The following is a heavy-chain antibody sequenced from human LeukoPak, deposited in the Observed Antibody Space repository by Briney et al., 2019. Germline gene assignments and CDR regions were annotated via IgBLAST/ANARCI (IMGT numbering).Heavy chain of an antibody. J-gene: IGHJ6*03. Sequence: PGGSLRLSCAASGFTFSSYEMNWVRQAPGKGLEWVSYISSSDSTIYYADSVKGRFTISRDNAKNSLYLQMNSLRAEDTAVYYCARDRAAYDSSGYYPRDYYYMDVWGKGTTVTVSS. CDR3: ARDRAAYDSSGYYPRDYYYMDV. V-gene: IGHV3-48*03. D-gene: IGHD3-22*01. CDR1: GFTFSSYE. CDR2: ISSSDSTI.